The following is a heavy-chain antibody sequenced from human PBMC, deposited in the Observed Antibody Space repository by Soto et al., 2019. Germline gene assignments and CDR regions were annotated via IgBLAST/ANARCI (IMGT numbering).Heavy chain of an antibody. J-gene: IGHJ4*02. CDR1: GDSVSGNSAA. CDR2: TYYGSRWIN. Sequence: SHTLSLPCAVSGDSVSGNSAAWNCNCLRQSPSRGLEWLGRTYYGSRWINDYAVSVKSRMTINLDTSKNQFSLQLSSVTPEDTAVYYCALGWLKKGFESWGQGTLVTVSS. D-gene: IGHD5-12*01. V-gene: IGHV6-1*01. CDR3: ALGWLKKGFES.